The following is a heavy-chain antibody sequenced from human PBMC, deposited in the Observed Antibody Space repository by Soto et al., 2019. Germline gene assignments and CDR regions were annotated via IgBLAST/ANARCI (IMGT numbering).Heavy chain of an antibody. V-gene: IGHV3-49*03. CDR2: IRSKAYGGTT. D-gene: IGHD3-3*01. Sequence: GGSLRLSCTASGFTFGDYAMSWFRQAPGKGLEWVGFIRSKAYGGTTEYAASVKGRFTISRDDSKSIAYLQMNSLKTEDTAVYYCTRGVVSPGGSGIIGYYYYGMDVWGQGTTVTVSS. CDR3: TRGVVSPGGSGIIGYYYYGMDV. CDR1: GFTFGDYA. J-gene: IGHJ6*02.